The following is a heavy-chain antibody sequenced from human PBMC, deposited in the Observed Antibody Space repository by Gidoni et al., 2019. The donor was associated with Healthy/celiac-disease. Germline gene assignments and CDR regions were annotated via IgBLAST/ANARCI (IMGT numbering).Heavy chain of an antibody. V-gene: IGHV3-30-3*01. Sequence: QVQLVESGGGVVQPGRSLRLSCAASGFTFSRYAMHWVRQAPGKGLEWVAVISYDGSNKYYADSVKGRFTISRDNSKNTLYLQMNSLRAEDTAVYYCAREERVGYSYGYFPFDYWGQGTLVTVSS. D-gene: IGHD5-18*01. J-gene: IGHJ4*02. CDR1: GFTFSRYA. CDR2: ISYDGSNK. CDR3: AREERVGYSYGYFPFDY.